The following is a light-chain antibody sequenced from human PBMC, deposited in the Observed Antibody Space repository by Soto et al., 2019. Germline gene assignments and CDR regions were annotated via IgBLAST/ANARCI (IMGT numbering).Light chain of an antibody. J-gene: IGKJ1*01. Sequence: IEMPHSPATLSLAPWEIVTLSCRASESVSTNLAWYQQKAGLAPRLLIYGASTRATGIPARFSGSGSGTEFTLTISSLQSEDFAVYYCQQYNNWWKFGKGTKGDI. V-gene: IGKV3-15*01. CDR3: QQYNNWWK. CDR2: GAS. CDR1: ESVSTN.